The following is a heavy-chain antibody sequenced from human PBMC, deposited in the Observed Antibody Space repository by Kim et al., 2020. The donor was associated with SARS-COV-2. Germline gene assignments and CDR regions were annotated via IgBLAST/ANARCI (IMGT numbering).Heavy chain of an antibody. CDR1: GGSFSGYY. J-gene: IGHJ4*02. CDR3: AAPRREPAIFGVVIRREFDD. V-gene: IGHV4-34*01. Sequence: SETLSLTCAVYGGSFSGYYWSWIRQPPGKGLEWIGEINHSGTTNYNPSLKSRVTISVDTSKNQFSLQLSSVTAADTAVYYCAAPRREPAIFGVVIRREFDDWGQGTLVTVSS. D-gene: IGHD3-3*01. CDR2: INHSGTT.